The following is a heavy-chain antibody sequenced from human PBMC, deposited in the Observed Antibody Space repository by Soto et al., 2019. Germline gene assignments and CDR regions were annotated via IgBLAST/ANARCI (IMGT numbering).Heavy chain of an antibody. CDR3: ARGVVATIDY. Sequence: PSETLSLTCTVSGGSISSYYWSWIRQPPGKGLEWIGYIYYSGSTNYNPSLKSRVTISVDTSKNQFSLKLSSVTAADTAVYYCARGVVATIDYWGQGTLVSVSS. V-gene: IGHV4-59*01. CDR1: GGSISSYY. D-gene: IGHD5-12*01. J-gene: IGHJ4*02. CDR2: IYYSGST.